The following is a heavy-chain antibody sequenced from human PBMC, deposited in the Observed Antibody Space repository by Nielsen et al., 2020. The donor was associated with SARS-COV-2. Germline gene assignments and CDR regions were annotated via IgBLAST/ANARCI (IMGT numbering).Heavy chain of an antibody. Sequence: ASVKVSCKASGYTFTSYGISWVRQAPGQGLEWMGWISAYNSNTNYAQKLQGRVTMTTDTSTSTAYMELRSLRSDDTAVYYCARDMFFLGATNSLRGWFDPWGQGTLVTVSS. D-gene: IGHD1-26*01. CDR2: ISAYNSNT. J-gene: IGHJ5*02. CDR1: GYTFTSYG. CDR3: ARDMFFLGATNSLRGWFDP. V-gene: IGHV1-18*01.